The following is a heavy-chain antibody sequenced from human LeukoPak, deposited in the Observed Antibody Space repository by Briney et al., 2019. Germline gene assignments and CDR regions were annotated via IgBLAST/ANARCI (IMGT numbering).Heavy chain of an antibody. J-gene: IGHJ3*02. CDR2: IRADNGNT. CDR3: ARSGERHSSGYYFNNGFDI. D-gene: IGHD3-22*01. CDR1: GGTFSSYA. Sequence: ASVKVSCKASGGTFSSYAISWVRQAPGQGLEWMGWIRADNGNTNYAQKFQGRVTMTTDTSTSTAYMELRSLRPDDTAVYYCARSGERHSSGYYFNNGFDIWGQGTMVTVSS. V-gene: IGHV1-18*01.